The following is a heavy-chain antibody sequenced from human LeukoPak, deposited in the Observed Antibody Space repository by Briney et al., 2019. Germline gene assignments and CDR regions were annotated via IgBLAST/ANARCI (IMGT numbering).Heavy chain of an antibody. CDR2: IGTITSTT. CDR3: GRPVSALGGSWLEPGFAS. V-gene: IGHV3-48*03. Sequence: GGSLRLSCAASGFTFGSYEMNWVRQAPGKGLEWVSYIGTITSTTYYADSVKGRFTVSRDDAKSSLYLQMSGLRAEDTAVYYCGRPVSALGGSWLEPGFASWGQGTLVTVSS. CDR1: GFTFGSYE. D-gene: IGHD3-16*01. J-gene: IGHJ4*02.